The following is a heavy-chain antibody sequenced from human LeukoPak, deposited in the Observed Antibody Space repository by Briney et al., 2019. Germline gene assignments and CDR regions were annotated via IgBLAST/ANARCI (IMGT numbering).Heavy chain of an antibody. J-gene: IGHJ2*01. CDR1: DGSFSSYS. D-gene: IGHD3-10*01. Sequence: SETLSLTCARYDGSFSSYSWSWTWIRQTPDKGLEWIGEIIEKGNANYNPSLKSRVTIDLDASKNQFSLKLTSMTAADTAMYYCARGYYPPRWYFDLWGRGTPVTVSS. CDR2: IIEKGNA. CDR3: ARGYYPPRWYFDL. V-gene: IGHV4-34*01.